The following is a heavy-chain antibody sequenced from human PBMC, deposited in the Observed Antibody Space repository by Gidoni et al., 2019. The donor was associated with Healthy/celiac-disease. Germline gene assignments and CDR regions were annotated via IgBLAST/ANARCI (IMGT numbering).Heavy chain of an antibody. J-gene: IGHJ3*02. V-gene: IGHV3-7*01. CDR2: IKQDGSEK. Sequence: EVQPAESGGGLVDPGGSLSPSCAASGFTFSSYWMSWVRQAPGKGLEWVANIKQDGSEKYYVDSVKGRFTISRDNDKNSLYLQMNSLRAEDTAVYCGAAWYSSSSDAFDIWGQGTMVTVSS. CDR3: AAWYSSSSDAFDI. D-gene: IGHD6-6*01. CDR1: GFTFSSYW.